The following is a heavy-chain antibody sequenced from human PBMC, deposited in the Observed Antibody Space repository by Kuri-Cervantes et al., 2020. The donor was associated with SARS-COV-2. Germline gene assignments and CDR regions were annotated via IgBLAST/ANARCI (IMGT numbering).Heavy chain of an antibody. Sequence: GGSLRLSCAASGFTFDDYGMSWVRQAPGKGLEWVSVFYSGGNYTYYADSVKGRFTISRDNSKNTLYLQMNSLRAEDTAVYYCVQDPVDTAMVNWGQGTLVTVSS. V-gene: IGHV3-23*03. CDR1: GFTFDDYG. J-gene: IGHJ1*01. CDR3: VQDPVDTAMVN. D-gene: IGHD5-18*01. CDR2: FYSGGNYT.